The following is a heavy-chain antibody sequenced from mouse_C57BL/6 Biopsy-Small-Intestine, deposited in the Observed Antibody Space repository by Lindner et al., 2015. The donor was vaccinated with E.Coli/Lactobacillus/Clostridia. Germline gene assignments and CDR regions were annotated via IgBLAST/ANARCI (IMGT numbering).Heavy chain of an antibody. CDR3: TSLHLHYYAMDY. Sequence: VQLQESGAELVKPGASVKVSCKASGYIFTSYWMHWVKQRPGQGLEWIGRIHPSDSDTNYNQKFKGKATLTVDKSSSTAYMQLSSLTSEDTAVYYCTSLHLHYYAMDYWGQGTSVTVSS. V-gene: IGHV1-74*01. CDR1: GYIFTSYW. J-gene: IGHJ4*01. CDR2: IHPSDSDT.